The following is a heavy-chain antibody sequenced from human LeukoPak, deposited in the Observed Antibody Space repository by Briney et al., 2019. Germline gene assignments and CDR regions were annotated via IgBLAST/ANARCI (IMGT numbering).Heavy chain of an antibody. CDR1: GFTFSSYA. D-gene: IGHD2-2*01. V-gene: IGHV3-48*01. CDR2: ISSSSSTI. CDR3: ARGYCSTSVCYNEVIGH. J-gene: IGHJ4*02. Sequence: GGSLRLSCAASGFTFSSYAMSWVRQAPGKGLEWVSYISSSSSTIYYADSVKGRFTISRDNADNSLYLQMNRLRAEDTAVYYCARGYCSTSVCYNEVIGHWGQGTLVTVSS.